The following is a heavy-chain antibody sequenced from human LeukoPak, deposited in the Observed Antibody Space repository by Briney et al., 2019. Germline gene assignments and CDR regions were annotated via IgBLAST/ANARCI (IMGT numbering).Heavy chain of an antibody. D-gene: IGHD6-13*01. CDR2: ISGSGGST. CDR1: GFTFSSYA. Sequence: GGSLRLSCAASGFTFSSYAMSWVRQAPGKGLEWVSAISGSGGSTYYADSVKGWFTISRDNSKNTLYLQMNSLRAEDTAVYYCAKAGNYYYGMDVWGQGTTVTVSS. V-gene: IGHV3-23*01. CDR3: AKAGNYYYGMDV. J-gene: IGHJ6*02.